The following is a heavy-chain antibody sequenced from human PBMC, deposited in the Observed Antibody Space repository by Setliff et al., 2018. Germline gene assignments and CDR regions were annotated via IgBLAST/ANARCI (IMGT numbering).Heavy chain of an antibody. V-gene: IGHV5-51*01. CDR1: GYSFTNYW. J-gene: IGHJ4*02. CDR3: ARGLPFLDWFLAYFDY. D-gene: IGHD3-3*01. Sequence: GESLKISCKGSGYSFTNYWIGWVRQMPGKGLEWMGIIYPGDCDTRYSPAFQGQVTISADRSISTAYLQWSSLRASDTAMYYCARGLPFLDWFLAYFDYWGQGTLVTVSS. CDR2: IYPGDCDT.